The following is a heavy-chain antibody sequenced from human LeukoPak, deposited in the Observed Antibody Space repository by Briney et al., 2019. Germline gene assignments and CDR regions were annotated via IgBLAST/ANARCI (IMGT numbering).Heavy chain of an antibody. CDR3: AKALLWFGEYPRDFDY. J-gene: IGHJ4*02. D-gene: IGHD3-10*01. CDR1: GFTFSSYA. CDR2: ISGSGGST. Sequence: GGSLRLSCAASGFTFSSYAMSWVRQAPGKGLEWVSAISGSGGSTYYADSVKGRFTISRGNSKNTLYLQMNSLRAEDTAVYYCAKALLWFGEYPRDFDYWGQGTLVTVSS. V-gene: IGHV3-23*01.